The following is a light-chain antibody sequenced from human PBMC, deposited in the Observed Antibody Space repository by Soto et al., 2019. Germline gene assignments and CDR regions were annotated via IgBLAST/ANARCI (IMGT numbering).Light chain of an antibody. CDR3: QQYNNWTPYT. Sequence: EIVMTQSPATLSVSPGERATLSCRASQSVSSNLAWYQQKPGQAPRLLIYGAFTRATGIPARFSCSGSGTEFTLTISSLQSEDFAVYYCQQYNNWTPYTFGQWTKLEIK. CDR1: QSVSSN. V-gene: IGKV3-15*01. CDR2: GAF. J-gene: IGKJ2*01.